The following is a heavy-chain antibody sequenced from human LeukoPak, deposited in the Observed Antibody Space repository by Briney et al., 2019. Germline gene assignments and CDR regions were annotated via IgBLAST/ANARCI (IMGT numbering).Heavy chain of an antibody. V-gene: IGHV4-34*01. J-gene: IGHJ4*02. Sequence: PSETLSLTCAVYGGSFSGYSWNWIRQPPVKGLEWIGEINHSGGTNYNPSLKSRVTISVDTSKKQFSLKLSSVTAADTAVYYCARLPRGRIAAAGTFDYWGQGTLVTVSS. CDR1: GGSFSGYS. CDR3: ARLPRGRIAAAGTFDY. CDR2: INHSGGT. D-gene: IGHD6-13*01.